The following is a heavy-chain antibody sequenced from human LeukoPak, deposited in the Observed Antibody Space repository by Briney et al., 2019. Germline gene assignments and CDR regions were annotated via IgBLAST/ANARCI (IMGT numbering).Heavy chain of an antibody. CDR1: GFTFSSYG. V-gene: IGHV3-30*03. J-gene: IGHJ4*02. D-gene: IGHD6-19*01. CDR3: ARGPRYSSGWYSDY. Sequence: SGGSLRLSCAASGFTFSSYGMHWVRQAPGKGLEWVAVISYDGSNKYYADSVKGRFTISRDNSKNTLYLQMNSLRAEDTAVYYCARGPRYSSGWYSDYWGQGTLVTVSS. CDR2: ISYDGSNK.